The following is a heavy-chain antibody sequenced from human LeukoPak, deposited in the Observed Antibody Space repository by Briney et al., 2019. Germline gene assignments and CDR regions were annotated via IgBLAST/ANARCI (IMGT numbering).Heavy chain of an antibody. V-gene: IGHV5-51*01. CDR2: IFPGDSDT. CDR3: ARLSSDSTGYYPL. Sequence: GESLKISCKGSGYSFTSYWIGWVRQMPGKGLEWMGVIFPGDSDTRYSPSFQGQVTISADKSITTAYLQWSSLKASDTAMYYCARLSSDSTGYYPLWGQGTLVTVSS. CDR1: GYSFTSYW. J-gene: IGHJ4*02. D-gene: IGHD3-22*01.